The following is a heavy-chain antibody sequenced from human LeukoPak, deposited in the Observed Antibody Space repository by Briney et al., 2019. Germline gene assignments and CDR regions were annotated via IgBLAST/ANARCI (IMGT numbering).Heavy chain of an antibody. J-gene: IGHJ5*02. CDR3: ARRVQKLVGTNWFDP. D-gene: IGHD1-26*01. Sequence: ASVKVSCKASGYTFDDEYIHWVRQAPGLGLEGMGWINPKNGDTNYAQRFQGRVTMTRDTSISTDSMELRRLKSDDSAVYYCARRVQKLVGTNWFDPWGQGTLVTVSS. CDR2: INPKNGDT. CDR1: GYTFDDEY. V-gene: IGHV1-2*02.